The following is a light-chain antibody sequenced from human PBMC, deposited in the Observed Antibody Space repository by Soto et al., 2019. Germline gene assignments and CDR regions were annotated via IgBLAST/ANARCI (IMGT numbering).Light chain of an antibody. CDR1: QTVDSY. CDR3: QQYNHWWT. J-gene: IGKJ1*01. V-gene: IGKV3-15*01. Sequence: EIVLTQSPATLSLSPGDRATLSCRASQTVDSYLAWYQQKPGQAPRLRIYGASTRATGVPGRFSGTGSGTEFTLTISSLQSEDSAVYYCQQYNHWWTFGQGTKVDIK. CDR2: GAS.